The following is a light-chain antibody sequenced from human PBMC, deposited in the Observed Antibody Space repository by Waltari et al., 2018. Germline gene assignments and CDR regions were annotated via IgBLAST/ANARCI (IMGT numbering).Light chain of an antibody. V-gene: IGLV3-21*04. Sequence: SYVVTQSPSVSVAPGETARITCGGDNIGSKSVHCYQQRPGQAPVLDISYDSDRPPGIPERVSGSNSGNTASLTISWVEADDEADYYCLVWHSTTDHHGVFGGGTKLTVL. CDR2: YDS. CDR3: LVWHSTTDHHGV. CDR1: NIGSKS. J-gene: IGLJ2*01.